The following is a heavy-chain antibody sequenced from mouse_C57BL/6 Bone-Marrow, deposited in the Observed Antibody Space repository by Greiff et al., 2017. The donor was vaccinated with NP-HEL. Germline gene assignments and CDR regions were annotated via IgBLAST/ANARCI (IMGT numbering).Heavy chain of an antibody. Sequence: EVMLVESGGGLVKPGGSLKLSCAASGFTFSSYAMSWVRQTPEKRLEWVATISDGGSYTYYPDNVKGRFTISRDNAKNNLYLQMSHLKSEDTAMYYCARDRGSSGAPFVYWGQETLVTVSA. CDR2: ISDGGSYT. CDR1: GFTFSSYA. D-gene: IGHD3-2*02. J-gene: IGHJ3*01. V-gene: IGHV5-4*01. CDR3: ARDRGSSGAPFVY.